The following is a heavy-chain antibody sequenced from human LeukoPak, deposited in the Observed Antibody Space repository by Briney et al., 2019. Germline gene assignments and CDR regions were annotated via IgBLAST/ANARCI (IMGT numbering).Heavy chain of an antibody. CDR2: ISGSGRTI. D-gene: IGHD4-23*01. V-gene: IGHV3-48*04. J-gene: IGHJ4*02. CDR3: ACRRWKTSAVDY. Sequence: PGGSLRLSCAASGFTFSDFSMNWVRQTPGKGLEWISYISGSGRTIYYADSVKGRFTISRDDLKNSLFLQMNSLRAEDTAVYFCACRRWKTSAVDYWGQGTLVTVSS. CDR1: GFTFSDFS.